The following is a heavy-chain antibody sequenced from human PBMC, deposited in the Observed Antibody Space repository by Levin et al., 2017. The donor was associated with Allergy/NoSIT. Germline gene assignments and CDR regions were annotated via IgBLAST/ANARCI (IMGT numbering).Heavy chain of an antibody. CDR1: GFSFNNYA. D-gene: IGHD5-24*01. J-gene: IGHJ3*02. V-gene: IGHV3-23*01. CDR2: ISDIGYSI. Sequence: PGGSLRLSCAASGFSFNNYAMSWVRQAPGKGLEWVSTISDIGYSIYYADSVKGRLTTSRDNSKTTLYLQMNSLRAEDTAVYYCATSTDVRTFDSWGQGTMVTVSS. CDR3: ATSTDVRTFDS.